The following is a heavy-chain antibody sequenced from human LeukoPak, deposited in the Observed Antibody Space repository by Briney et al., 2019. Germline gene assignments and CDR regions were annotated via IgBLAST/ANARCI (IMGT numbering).Heavy chain of an antibody. V-gene: IGHV1-8*01. D-gene: IGHD2-2*01. CDR2: MNPNSGNT. CDR3: ARDHVKLGSSFHPFDAFDV. CDR1: GYTFTSYD. J-gene: IGHJ3*01. Sequence: ASVKVSCKASGYTFTSYDINWVRQATGQGLEWMGWMNPNSGNTGYAQKFQGRVTMTRNTSISTAYMELSSLRSEDTAVYYCARDHVKLGSSFHPFDAFDVWGQGTLVTVSS.